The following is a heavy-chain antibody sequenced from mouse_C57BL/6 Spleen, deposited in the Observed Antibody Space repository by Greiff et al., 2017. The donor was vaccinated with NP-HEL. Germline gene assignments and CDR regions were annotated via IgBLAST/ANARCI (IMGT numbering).Heavy chain of an antibody. CDR3: ARVWDGYYSYYAMDY. J-gene: IGHJ4*01. CDR2: ISSGSSTI. V-gene: IGHV5-17*01. Sequence: EVKVEESGGGLVKPGGSLKLSCAASGFTFSDYGMHWVRQAPEKGLEWVAYISSGSSTIYYADTVKGRFTIARDNAKNTLFLQMTSLRSEDTAMYYCARVWDGYYSYYAMDYWGQGTSVTVSS. D-gene: IGHD2-3*01. CDR1: GFTFSDYG.